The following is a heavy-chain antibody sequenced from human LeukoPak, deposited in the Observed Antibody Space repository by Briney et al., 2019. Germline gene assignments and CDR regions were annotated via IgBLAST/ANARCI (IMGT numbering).Heavy chain of an antibody. J-gene: IGHJ4*02. CDR2: ISGSGSYI. D-gene: IGHD6-13*01. Sequence: PGGSLRLSCAASGFTFSSYGMSWVRQAPGKGLEWVSSISGSGSYIHYADSLKGRFTISRDNAKNSLYLQMNSLRAEDTAVYYCARGQQLVPGRLDYFDYWGQGTLVTVSS. CDR1: GFTFSSYG. V-gene: IGHV3-21*01. CDR3: ARGQQLVPGRLDYFDY.